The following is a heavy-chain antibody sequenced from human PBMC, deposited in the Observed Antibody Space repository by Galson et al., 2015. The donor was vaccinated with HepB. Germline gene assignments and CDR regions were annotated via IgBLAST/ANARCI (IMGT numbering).Heavy chain of an antibody. CDR2: ISYGGSNK. J-gene: IGHJ4*02. CDR3: AKDQGSYYTYFDY. V-gene: IGHV3-30*18. D-gene: IGHD1-26*01. CDR1: GFTFSSYG. Sequence: SLRLSCAASGFTFSSYGMHWVRQAPGKGLEWVAVISYGGSNKYYADSVKGRFTISRDNSKNTLYLQMNSLRAEDTAVYYCAKDQGSYYTYFDYWGQGTLVTVSS.